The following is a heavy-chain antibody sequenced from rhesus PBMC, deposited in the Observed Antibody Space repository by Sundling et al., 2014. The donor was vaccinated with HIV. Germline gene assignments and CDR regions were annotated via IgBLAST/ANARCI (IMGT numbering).Heavy chain of an antibody. CDR3: ARRLRYFDY. V-gene: IGHV4-93*01. CDR2: VYGSGGST. Sequence: QVQLQESGPGLVKPSETLSLTCAVSGGSINSSNWWSWIRQSPGKGLEWVGSVYGSGGSTEYNPSLKSRVTISKDTSKNQFSLKLSSVTAADTAVYFCARRLRYFDYWGQGVLVTVSS. J-gene: IGHJ4*01. CDR1: GGSINSSNW.